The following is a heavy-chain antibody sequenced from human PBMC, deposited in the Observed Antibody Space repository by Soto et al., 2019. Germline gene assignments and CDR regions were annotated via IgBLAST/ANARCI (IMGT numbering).Heavy chain of an antibody. V-gene: IGHV3-30*18. CDR2: ISYDGSNK. D-gene: IGHD6-13*01. CDR3: AKDPFFSSSWSYYFDY. Sequence: GGSLRLSCAASGFTFSSYGMHWVRQAPGKGLEWVAVISYDGSNKYYADSVKGRFTISRDNSKNTLYLQMNSLRAEDTAVYYCAKDPFFSSSWSYYFDYWGQGTLVTVSS. CDR1: GFTFSSYG. J-gene: IGHJ4*02.